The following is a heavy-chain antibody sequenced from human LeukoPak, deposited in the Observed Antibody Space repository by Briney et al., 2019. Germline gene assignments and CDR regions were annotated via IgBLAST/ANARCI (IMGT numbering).Heavy chain of an antibody. Sequence: SETLSLTCAVYGGSFSGYYWSWIRQPPGKGLEWIGEINHSGSTNYNPSLKSRVTISADTSKNQFSLKLSSVTAADTAVYYCASNYYDSSGYQFVGAFDIWGQGTMVTVPS. CDR3: ASNYYDSSGYQFVGAFDI. CDR2: INHSGST. D-gene: IGHD3-22*01. V-gene: IGHV4-34*01. J-gene: IGHJ3*02. CDR1: GGSFSGYY.